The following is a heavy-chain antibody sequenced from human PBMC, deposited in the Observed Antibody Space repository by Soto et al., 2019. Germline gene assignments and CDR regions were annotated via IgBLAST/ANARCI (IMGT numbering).Heavy chain of an antibody. CDR1: GYSFTSYG. CDR3: ARGGYYDSSGSRNYHYYGMDV. J-gene: IGHJ6*02. D-gene: IGHD3-22*01. CDR2: ISPYDDNT. Sequence: QVQLVQSGGEVKKPGASVRVSCKTSGYSFTSYGISWVRQAPGQGLEWLGWISPYDDNTNYAQNLQGRVSMSTDTSTTTAYMELRSRRSDDTAVYYCARGGYYDSSGSRNYHYYGMDVWGQGTTITVS. V-gene: IGHV1-18*01.